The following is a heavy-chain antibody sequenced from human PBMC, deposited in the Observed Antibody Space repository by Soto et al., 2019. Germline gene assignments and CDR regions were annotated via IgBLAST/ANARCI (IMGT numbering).Heavy chain of an antibody. V-gene: IGHV4-30-4*01. Sequence: SETLSLTCTVSGGSISSGDYYWSWIRQPPGKGLEWIGYIYYSGSTYYNPSLKSRVTISVDTSKNQFSLKLSSVTAADTAVYYCARAGGYCSGGSCRPDAFDIWGQGTMVTVSS. D-gene: IGHD2-15*01. CDR3: ARAGGYCSGGSCRPDAFDI. CDR2: IYYSGST. J-gene: IGHJ3*02. CDR1: GGSISSGDYY.